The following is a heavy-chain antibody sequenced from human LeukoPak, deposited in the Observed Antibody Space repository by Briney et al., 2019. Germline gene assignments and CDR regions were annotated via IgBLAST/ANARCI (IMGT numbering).Heavy chain of an antibody. Sequence: SETLSLTCTVSGGSISSSSYYWDWIRQPPGKGLEWIVSVYYSGNTYYIPSLKSRVTISVDTSKNQFSLKLSSVTAADTAVYYCARRSCGGGTCYASRGWFDYWGQGTLVIVSS. V-gene: IGHV4-39*07. CDR1: GGSISSSSYY. J-gene: IGHJ4*02. CDR3: ARRSCGGGTCYASRGWFDY. CDR2: VYYSGNT. D-gene: IGHD2-15*01.